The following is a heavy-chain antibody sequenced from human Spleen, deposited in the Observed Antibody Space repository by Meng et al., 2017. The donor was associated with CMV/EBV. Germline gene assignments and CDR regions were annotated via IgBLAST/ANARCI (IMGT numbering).Heavy chain of an antibody. D-gene: IGHD2-2*01. Sequence: SVKVSCKASGGTFSSYAISWVRQAPGQGLEWMGGIIPIFGTANYAQKFQGRVTITTDESTSTAYMELSSLRSEDTAVYYCARDTSSTLGYYCYGMDVWGQGTTVTVSS. V-gene: IGHV1-69*05. CDR2: IIPIFGTA. CDR1: GGTFSSYA. CDR3: ARDTSSTLGYYCYGMDV. J-gene: IGHJ6*02.